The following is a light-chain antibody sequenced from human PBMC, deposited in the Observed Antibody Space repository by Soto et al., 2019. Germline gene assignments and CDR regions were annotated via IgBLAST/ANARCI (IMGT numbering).Light chain of an antibody. CDR2: DAS. V-gene: IGKV3D-15*01. CDR1: QSAGTA. Sequence: IVLTQSPAALSLSPGQRATLSCRASQSAGTAFAWFQQKPGQPPRLLIYDASKRATGIPARFSGSGSGTEFTLTISSLQSEDFAVYYCQQYNNWPRTFCQRTNVDI. J-gene: IGKJ1*01. CDR3: QQYNNWPRT.